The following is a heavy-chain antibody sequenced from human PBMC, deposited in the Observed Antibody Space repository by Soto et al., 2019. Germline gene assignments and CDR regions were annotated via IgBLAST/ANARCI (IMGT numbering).Heavy chain of an antibody. Sequence: LSLTCTVSGGSINSDAYSWTWLRQPPGKGLEWIGYIYHTGSTYYNPSLKSRVTISIDKSKNQFSLKLISVTAADTAVYYCARGGFQLLPDYWGQGALVTVSS. V-gene: IGHV4-30-2*01. CDR3: ARGGFQLLPDY. CDR1: GGSINSDAYS. J-gene: IGHJ4*02. D-gene: IGHD1-1*01. CDR2: IYHTGST.